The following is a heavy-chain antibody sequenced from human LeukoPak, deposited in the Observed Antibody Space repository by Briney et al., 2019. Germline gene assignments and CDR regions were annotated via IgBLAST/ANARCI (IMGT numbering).Heavy chain of an antibody. J-gene: IGHJ6*02. Sequence: SVTVSCKASGGTFSSYAISWVRQAPGQGLEWMGGIIPIFGTANYAQKFQGRVTITADESTSTAYMELSSLRSEDTAVHYCARGSGRVSMMESAYYYGMDVWGQGTTVSVSS. V-gene: IGHV1-69*01. CDR1: GGTFSSYA. CDR3: ARGSGRVSMMESAYYYGMDV. D-gene: IGHD5/OR15-5a*01. CDR2: IIPIFGTA.